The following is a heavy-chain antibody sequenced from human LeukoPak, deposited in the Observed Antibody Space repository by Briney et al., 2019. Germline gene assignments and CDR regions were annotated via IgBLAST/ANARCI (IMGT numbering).Heavy chain of an antibody. D-gene: IGHD6-6*01. CDR3: ARAGGTRIAARWLV. Sequence: SETLSLTCTVSGYSISSGYYWGWIRQPPGKGLEWIGSIYHSGSTYYNPSLKSRVTMSVDTSKNQFSLKLSSVTAADTAVYYCARAGGTRIAARWLVWGQGTLVTVSS. V-gene: IGHV4-38-2*02. J-gene: IGHJ4*02. CDR2: IYHSGST. CDR1: GYSISSGYY.